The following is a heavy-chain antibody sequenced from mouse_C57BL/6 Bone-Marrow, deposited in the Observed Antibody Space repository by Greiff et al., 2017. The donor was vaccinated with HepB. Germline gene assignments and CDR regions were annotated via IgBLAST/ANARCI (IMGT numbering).Heavy chain of an antibody. V-gene: IGHV14-3*01. CDR3: ARGATVVAKDWYFDV. CDR1: GFNIKNTY. Sequence: VQLQQSVAELVRPGASVKLSCTASGFNIKNTYMHWVKQRPEQGLEWIGRIDPANGNTKYAPKFQGKATITADTSSNTAYLQLSSLTSEDTAIYYCARGATVVAKDWYFDVWGTRTTVTVSS. D-gene: IGHD1-1*01. J-gene: IGHJ1*03. CDR2: IDPANGNT.